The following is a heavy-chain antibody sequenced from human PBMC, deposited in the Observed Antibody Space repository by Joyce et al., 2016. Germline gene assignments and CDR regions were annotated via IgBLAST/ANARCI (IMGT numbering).Heavy chain of an antibody. V-gene: IGHV4-39*01. CDR1: GDSSRSLY. J-gene: IGHJ4*02. CDR3: ARPFSGSYSAYDY. Sequence: QLRLQESGPGLVKPSETLSLTGTVSGDSSRSLYWGWLRQPPGKGLEWIGAVSYSGTTYYSPSLKTRVTISEDTSKKQLSLRLNSVTAADTAVYYCARPFSGSYSAYDYWGQGILVTVS. D-gene: IGHD1-26*01. CDR2: VSYSGTT.